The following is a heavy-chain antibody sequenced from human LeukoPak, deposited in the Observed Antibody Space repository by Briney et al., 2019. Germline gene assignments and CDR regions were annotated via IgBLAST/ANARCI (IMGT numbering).Heavy chain of an antibody. Sequence: SETLSLTCAVYGGSFSGHYWSWIRQPPGKGLEWIGEINHSGSTNYNPSLKSRVTISVDTSKNQFSLKLSSVTAADTAVYYCASRFSGYYPYYFDYWGQGTLVTVSS. D-gene: IGHD3-22*01. CDR1: GGSFSGHY. CDR2: INHSGST. V-gene: IGHV4-34*01. CDR3: ASRFSGYYPYYFDY. J-gene: IGHJ4*02.